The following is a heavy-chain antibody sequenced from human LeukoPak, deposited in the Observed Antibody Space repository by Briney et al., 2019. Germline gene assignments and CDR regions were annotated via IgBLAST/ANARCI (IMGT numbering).Heavy chain of an antibody. CDR2: ITPVIETA. Sequence: GASVKVSCKTSGCTLLSHIFSWVRQAPGKGLEWMGKITPVIETAKYAQTFQGRVSIYADKSTTTVYMDLSGLRPDDTAVYYCTRGSLRGSNYNWFDPWGRGTRVTVSS. J-gene: IGHJ5*02. V-gene: IGHV1-69*08. CDR3: TRGSLRGSNYNWFDP. D-gene: IGHD3-10*01. CDR1: GCTLLSHI.